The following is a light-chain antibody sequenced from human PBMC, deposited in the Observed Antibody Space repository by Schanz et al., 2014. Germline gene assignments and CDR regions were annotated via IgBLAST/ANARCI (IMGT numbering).Light chain of an antibody. CDR3: QEYKTSPYT. V-gene: IGKV1-5*01. Sequence: DIQMTQSPSTLSASVGDRITITCRASQSISTWLAWYQQKPGKAPNLLIYAASALQSGVPSRFSGSGSGTEFTLTITSLQPDDGGVYYCQEYKTSPYTFGQGTKLQIK. CDR2: AAS. J-gene: IGKJ2*01. CDR1: QSISTW.